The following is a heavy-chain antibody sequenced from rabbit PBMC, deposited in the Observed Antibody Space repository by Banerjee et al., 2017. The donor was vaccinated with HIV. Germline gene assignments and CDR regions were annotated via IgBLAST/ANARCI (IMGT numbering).Heavy chain of an antibody. CDR2: IDAGSSGNT. J-gene: IGHJ4*01. Sequence: QEQLEESGGDLVKPEGSLTLTCTASGFSFSSYYYMCWVRQAPGKGLEWIACIDAGSSGNTYYATWAKGRFTISKTSSTTVTLQMTSLTAADTATHFCARRDYYAYGDAAYGAAFKLWGPGTLVTVS. CDR3: ARRDYYAYGDAAYGAAFKL. V-gene: IGHV1S45*01. D-gene: IGHD6-1*01. CDR1: GFSFSSYYY.